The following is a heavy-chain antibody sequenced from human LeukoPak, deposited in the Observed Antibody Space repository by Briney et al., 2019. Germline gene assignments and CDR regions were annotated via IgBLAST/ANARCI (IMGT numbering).Heavy chain of an antibody. CDR1: GGSVSSGSYY. D-gene: IGHD6-19*01. V-gene: IGHV4-61*01. J-gene: IGHJ4*02. Sequence: SETLSLTCTVSGGSVSSGSYYWSWIRQPPGKGLEWIGYIYYSGSTNYNPSLKSRVTISVDTSKNQFSLKLSSVTAADTAMYCCARVSYSSSSYWGQGTLVTVSS. CDR3: ARVSYSSSSY. CDR2: IYYSGST.